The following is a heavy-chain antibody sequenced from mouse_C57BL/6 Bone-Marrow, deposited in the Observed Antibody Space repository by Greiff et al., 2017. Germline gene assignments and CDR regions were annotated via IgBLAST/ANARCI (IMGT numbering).Heavy chain of an antibody. V-gene: IGHV1-39*01. D-gene: IGHD1-1*01. CDR3: ARCGYYYGSSYNAMDY. CDR1: GYSFTDYN. J-gene: IGHJ4*01. CDR2: INPNYGTT. Sequence: VQLQQSGPELVKPGASVKISCKASGYSFTDYNMNWVKQSYGKSLEWIGVINPNYGTTRYNQKFKGKATLTVDQSSSTAYMQLNRLTSEDSAVYYCARCGYYYGSSYNAMDYWGQGTSVTVSS.